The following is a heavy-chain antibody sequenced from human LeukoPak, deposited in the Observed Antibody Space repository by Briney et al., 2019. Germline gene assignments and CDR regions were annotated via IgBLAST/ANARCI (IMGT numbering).Heavy chain of an antibody. Sequence: SETLSLTCTVTGGSISSGDYYWSWLRQPPGKSLEWIAGIYSGGMTFYSPSLKSRLTISADTSRNHFSLRLCSVTAADTALYFCARHFDHPTAYFDSWGQGSLVTVSS. CDR1: GGSISSGDYY. J-gene: IGHJ4*02. V-gene: IGHV4-39*01. D-gene: IGHD1-14*01. CDR3: ARHFDHPTAYFDS. CDR2: IYSGGMT.